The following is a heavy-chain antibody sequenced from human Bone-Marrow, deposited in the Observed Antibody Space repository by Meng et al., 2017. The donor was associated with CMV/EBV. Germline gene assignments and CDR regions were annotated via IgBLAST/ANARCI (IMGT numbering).Heavy chain of an antibody. CDR1: GFTFSDHY. D-gene: IGHD2-8*01. CDR2: IRKKADSYTT. V-gene: IGHV3-72*01. Sequence: GESLKISCAASGFTFSDHYMDWVRQAPGKGLEWVGRIRKKADSYTTQYAASVKGRFSISRDDSKNALYLQMRSLQTEDTAVYYCAKMSYVIKDVWSPLDFWGQGTLVTVSS. CDR3: AKMSYVIKDVWSPLDF. J-gene: IGHJ4*02.